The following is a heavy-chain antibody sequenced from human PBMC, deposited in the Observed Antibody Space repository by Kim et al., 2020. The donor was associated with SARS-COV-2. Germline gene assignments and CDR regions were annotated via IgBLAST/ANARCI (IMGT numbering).Heavy chain of an antibody. CDR3: ARAQGSYYYYGMDV. CDR1: GFTVSSNY. J-gene: IGHJ6*02. V-gene: IGHV3-53*01. CDR2: IYSGGTT. Sequence: GGSLRLSCAASGFTVSSNYMSWVRRAPGKGLEWVSVIYSGGTTYYADSVKGRFTISRDNSKNTVYLQMNSLRAEDTAVYFCARAQGSYYYYGMDVWGQGTTVTVSS.